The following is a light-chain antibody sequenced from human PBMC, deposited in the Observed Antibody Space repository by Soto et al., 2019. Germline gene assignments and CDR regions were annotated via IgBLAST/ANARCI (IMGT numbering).Light chain of an antibody. J-gene: IGKJ5*01. CDR2: DST. CDR1: QSIHTS. CDR3: QQRNVWPPIT. V-gene: IGKV3-11*01. Sequence: SQSPATLSLSTGERATLSCRASQSIHTSLAWYQQKSGKPPRLVIYDSTLRANGVPDRFGGSRSGTEFTLTINSLEPEDFAVYYCQQRNVWPPITFAQGTRLAI.